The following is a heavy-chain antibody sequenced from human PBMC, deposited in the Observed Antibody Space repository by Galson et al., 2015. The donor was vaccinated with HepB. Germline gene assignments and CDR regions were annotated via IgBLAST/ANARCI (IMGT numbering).Heavy chain of an antibody. CDR1: GFTFNSYE. V-gene: IGHV3-48*03. Sequence: SLRLSCAASGFTFNSYEMNWVRQAPGKGLEWVLYISSSGGTIYYADSVKGRFTISRDNAKSLYLQMNSLTAEDTAVYYCARSKSPSSPSDNWGQGTLVTVSS. CDR2: ISSSGGTI. D-gene: IGHD6-13*01. J-gene: IGHJ4*02. CDR3: ARSKSPSSPSDN.